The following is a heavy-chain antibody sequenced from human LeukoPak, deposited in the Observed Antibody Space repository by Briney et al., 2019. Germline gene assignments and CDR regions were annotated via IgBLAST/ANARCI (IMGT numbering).Heavy chain of an antibody. CDR1: GHSLTKLS. V-gene: IGHV1-24*01. Sequence: ASVKVSCKVSGHSLTKLSMHWVRQGPGKGFEWMGGFDPEDGETTYAQKFQGRITMTEDTSVDTAYMELTSLTSEDTAVYYCTTDGIDWELGHWGQGTLVTVSS. CDR2: FDPEDGET. CDR3: TTDGIDWELGH. J-gene: IGHJ4*02. D-gene: IGHD3-9*01.